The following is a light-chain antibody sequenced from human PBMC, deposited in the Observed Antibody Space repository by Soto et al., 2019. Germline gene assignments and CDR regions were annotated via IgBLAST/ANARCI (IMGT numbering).Light chain of an antibody. CDR1: QSVSSK. J-gene: IGKJ1*01. Sequence: EIVMTQSPGTLSMSPGERAILTCRASQSVSSKLAWYQQKPGQAPRLLIYGASTRATGIPARFSGSGSGTEFTLSISSLQPEDFAVYYCQQYNNWPRAFGQGTNVEIK. CDR3: QQYNNWPRA. CDR2: GAS. V-gene: IGKV3-15*01.